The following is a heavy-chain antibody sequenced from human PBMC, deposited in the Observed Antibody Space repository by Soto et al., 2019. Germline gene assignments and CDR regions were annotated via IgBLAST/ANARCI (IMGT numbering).Heavy chain of an antibody. Sequence: QVQLVQSGPEVKKPGASVKVSCKTSGYTFTNFVISWVRQAPGQGLEWMGWVTTDKGKTTYAQKFQGRVTMTTDTSTSTDYVELGSLRSDGTAVYYCATRSPAFDYWGQGTLVTVSS. V-gene: IGHV1-18*01. CDR3: ATRSPAFDY. CDR2: VTTDKGKT. J-gene: IGHJ4*02. CDR1: GYTFTNFV.